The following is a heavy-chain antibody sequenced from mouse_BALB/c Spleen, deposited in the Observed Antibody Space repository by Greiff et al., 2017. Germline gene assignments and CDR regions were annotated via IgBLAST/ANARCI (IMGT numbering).Heavy chain of an antibody. CDR3: ARDSITTVVATTGFDY. Sequence: QVQLQQSGPGLVQPSQSLSITCTVSGFSLTSYGVHWVRQSPGKGLEWLGVIWSGGSTDYNAAFISRLSISKDNSKSQVFFKMNSLQANDTAIYYCARDSITTVVATTGFDYWGQGTTLTVSS. CDR2: IWSGGST. J-gene: IGHJ2*01. D-gene: IGHD1-1*01. CDR1: GFSLTSYG. V-gene: IGHV2-2*02.